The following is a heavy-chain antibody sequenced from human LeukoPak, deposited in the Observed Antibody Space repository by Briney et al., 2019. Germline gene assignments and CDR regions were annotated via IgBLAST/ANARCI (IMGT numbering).Heavy chain of an antibody. CDR1: GGSISSGGYY. Sequence: SETLSLTCTVSGGSISSGGYYWSWIRQHPGKGLEWIGEINHSGSTNYNPSLKSRVTISVDTSKNQFSLKLSSVTAADTAVYYCARGSRQRWLQLLDYWGQGTLVTVSS. CDR3: ARGSRQRWLQLLDY. V-gene: IGHV4-39*07. CDR2: INHSGST. J-gene: IGHJ4*02. D-gene: IGHD5-24*01.